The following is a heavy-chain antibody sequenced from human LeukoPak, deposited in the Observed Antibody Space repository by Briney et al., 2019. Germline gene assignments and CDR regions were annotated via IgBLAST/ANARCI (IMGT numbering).Heavy chain of an antibody. D-gene: IGHD3-10*02. J-gene: IGHJ4*02. CDR1: GFTFSSYA. V-gene: IGHV3-23*01. Sequence: GGSLRLSCAASGFTFSSYAMSWVRPAPGKGLEWVSAISGSGGSTYYADSVKGRFTISRDNSKNTLYLQMNSLRAEDTAVYYCAKGGLRSFGGFDYWGQGTLVTVSS. CDR3: AKGGLRSFGGFDY. CDR2: ISGSGGST.